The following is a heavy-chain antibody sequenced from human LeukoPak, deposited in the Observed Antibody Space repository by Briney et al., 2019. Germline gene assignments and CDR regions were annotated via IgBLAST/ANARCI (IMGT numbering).Heavy chain of an antibody. D-gene: IGHD3-22*01. J-gene: IGHJ4*02. CDR2: MNPNSGNT. V-gene: IGHV1-8*01. CDR3: ARTYYYDSSGYYPFDY. Sequence: ASVRVSCKASGYTFTSYAMNWVRQAPGQGLEWMGWMNPNSGNTGYAQKFQGRVTITRNTSISTAYMELSSLRSEDTAVYYCARTYYYDSSGYYPFDYWGQGTLVTVSS. CDR1: GYTFTSYA.